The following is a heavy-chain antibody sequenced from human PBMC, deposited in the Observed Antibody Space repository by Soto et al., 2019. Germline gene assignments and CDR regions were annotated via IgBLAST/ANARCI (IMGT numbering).Heavy chain of an antibody. J-gene: IGHJ6*03. Sequence: DVQLLESGGGLAQRGGSLRLSCAASGFSFSTYGMTWVRQAPGKGLEWVSYGGSGGSTYYADSVKGRFTISRDNSKNTLHLQMNSLRAEDTAVYYCVKFRGRAYHYYYMDVWGNGTTVTVSS. CDR2: GGSGGST. V-gene: IGHV3-23*01. CDR3: VKFRGRAYHYYYMDV. D-gene: IGHD3-16*01. CDR1: GFSFSTYG.